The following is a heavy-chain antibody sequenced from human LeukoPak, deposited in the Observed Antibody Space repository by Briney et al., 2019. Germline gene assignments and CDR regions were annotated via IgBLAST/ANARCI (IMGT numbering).Heavy chain of an antibody. CDR3: ARESPDYYYYGVDV. Sequence: GSLRLSCAASGFTFSSYWMSWVRQAPGKGLEWVANIKQDGSEKYYVDSVKGRFTISRDNAKNSLYLQMNSLRAEDTAVYYCARESPDYYYYGVDVWGQGTTVTVSS. CDR1: GFTFSSYW. CDR2: IKQDGSEK. J-gene: IGHJ6*02. V-gene: IGHV3-7*01.